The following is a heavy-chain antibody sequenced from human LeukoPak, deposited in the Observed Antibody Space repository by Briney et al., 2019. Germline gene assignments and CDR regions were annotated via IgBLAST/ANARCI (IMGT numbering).Heavy chain of an antibody. Sequence: ASVKVSCKASGYTFTGYFIHWVRQAPGQGLEWVGRINTDNGGTNYDQKFQGKVTMTRDTSVTTAYMELSGLRSDDTAVYFCARDGTSYYYDSSGYSHYYSYYMDVWGKGTTITVSS. CDR1: GYTFTGYF. V-gene: IGHV1-2*06. CDR2: INTDNGGT. J-gene: IGHJ6*03. D-gene: IGHD3-22*01. CDR3: ARDGTSYYYDSSGYSHYYSYYMDV.